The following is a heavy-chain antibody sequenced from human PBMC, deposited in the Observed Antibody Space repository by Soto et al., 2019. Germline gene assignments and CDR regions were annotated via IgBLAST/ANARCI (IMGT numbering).Heavy chain of an antibody. CDR3: ARDRGYDFWSGTLTKGTYYYYGMDV. D-gene: IGHD3-3*01. CDR2: ISYDGSNK. V-gene: IGHV3-30-3*01. J-gene: IGHJ6*02. CDR1: GFTFSSYA. Sequence: QVQLVESGGGVVQPGRSLRLSCAASGFTFSSYAMHWVRQAPGKGLEWVAVISYDGSNKYYADSVKGRFTISRDNSKNTLYLQMNSLRAEDTAVYSCARDRGYDFWSGTLTKGTYYYYGMDVWGQGTTVTVSS.